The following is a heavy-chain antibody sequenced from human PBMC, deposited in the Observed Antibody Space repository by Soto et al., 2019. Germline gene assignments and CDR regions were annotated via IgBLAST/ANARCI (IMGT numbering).Heavy chain of an antibody. V-gene: IGHV3-30*03. D-gene: IGHD1-26*01. J-gene: IGHJ4*02. CDR2: ISYDGRVK. CDR1: GFIFSSYG. CDR3: ARDFIVGAPDYFDY. Sequence: PGGSLRLSCAASGFIFSSYGMHWVRQAPGKGLEWVAVISYDGRVKYYVDSVKGRFTISRDDSKNTLYLQMNSLRVDDTAVYYCARDFIVGAPDYFDYWGQGTLVTVSS.